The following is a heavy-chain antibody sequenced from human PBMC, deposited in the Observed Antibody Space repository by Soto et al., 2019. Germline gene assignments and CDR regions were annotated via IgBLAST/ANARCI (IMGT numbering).Heavy chain of an antibody. Sequence: QVHLQESGPGLVKPSETLSLTCTVSGDSISTDYWSWIRQSPGKGLEWIGFIYYGGSTNYNPSLKSRVTISVDTPKNPFSLKQSSVTAADTAVYYCAKNWNWGSLVHWGQGTLVTVSS. V-gene: IGHV4-59*08. CDR1: GDSISTDY. D-gene: IGHD7-27*01. CDR2: IYYGGST. J-gene: IGHJ4*02. CDR3: AKNWNWGSLVH.